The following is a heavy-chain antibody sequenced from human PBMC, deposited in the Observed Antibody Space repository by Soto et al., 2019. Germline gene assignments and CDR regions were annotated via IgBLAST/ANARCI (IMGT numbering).Heavy chain of an antibody. CDR2: VSYDGSNK. Sequence: QVQLVESGGGVVQPGRSLRLSCAASGFTFSSYGMHWVRQAPGKGLEWGAVVSYDGSNKYYADSLKGRFTISRDNSNNTLYLQMNSLRAEDTAVYYCATYPGSGSYGAFDIWGQGTMVTVSS. CDR3: ATYPGSGSYGAFDI. D-gene: IGHD3-10*01. V-gene: IGHV3-30*03. CDR1: GFTFSSYG. J-gene: IGHJ3*02.